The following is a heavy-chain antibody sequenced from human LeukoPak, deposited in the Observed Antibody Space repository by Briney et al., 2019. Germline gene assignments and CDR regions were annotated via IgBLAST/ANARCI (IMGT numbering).Heavy chain of an antibody. J-gene: IGHJ4*02. CDR3: AKWKYSNSGIDDY. Sequence: PGGSLRLSCAASGFTFSSYAMSWVRQVPGKGLEWVSVISGSGDNTYYADSVKGRFTISRDNSKNMLYLQMNSLRAEVTAVYYCAKWKYSNSGIDDYWGQGTLVTVSS. D-gene: IGHD6-6*01. V-gene: IGHV3-23*01. CDR2: ISGSGDNT. CDR1: GFTFSSYA.